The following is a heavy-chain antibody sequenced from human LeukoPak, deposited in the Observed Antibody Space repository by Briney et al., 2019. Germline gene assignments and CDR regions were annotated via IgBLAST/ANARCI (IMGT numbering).Heavy chain of an antibody. CDR2: ISSSGSTI. Sequence: PGGSLRLSCAASGFTFSSYEMNWVRQAPGKGLEWVSYISSSGSTIYYADSVKGRFTISRDNSKNTLYLQMNSLRAEDTAMYYCAKDLYDSSGHVFEYWGQGTLVTVSS. CDR1: GFTFSSYE. D-gene: IGHD3-22*01. V-gene: IGHV3-48*03. CDR3: AKDLYDSSGHVFEY. J-gene: IGHJ4*02.